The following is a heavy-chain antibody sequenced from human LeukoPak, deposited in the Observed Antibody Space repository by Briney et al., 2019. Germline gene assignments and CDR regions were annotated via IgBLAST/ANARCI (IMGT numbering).Heavy chain of an antibody. V-gene: IGHV1-46*01. CDR1: GYTFTNYY. D-gene: IGHD3-22*01. Sequence: ASVKVSCKASGYTFTNYYTHWVRQAPGQGLEWMGLINPSGGYTNYAQKSQGRVTMTRDTSTSTVYMELSSLRSEDTAVYYCARGLHLRYYDRSGYFDYWGQGTLVTVSS. CDR2: INPSGGYT. J-gene: IGHJ4*02. CDR3: ARGLHLRYYDRSGYFDY.